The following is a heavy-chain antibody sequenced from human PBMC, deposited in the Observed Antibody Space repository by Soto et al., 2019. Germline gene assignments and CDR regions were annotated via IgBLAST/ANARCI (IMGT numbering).Heavy chain of an antibody. CDR3: ARDWDKEWFDP. Sequence: SETLSLACTVSGGSISSGGYYWSWIRQHPGKGLEWIGYIYYSGSTYYNPSLKSRVTISVDTSKNQFSLKLSSVTAADTAVYYCARDWDKEWFDPWGQGTLVTVSS. D-gene: IGHD1-26*01. CDR1: GGSISSGGYY. V-gene: IGHV4-31*03. CDR2: IYYSGST. J-gene: IGHJ5*02.